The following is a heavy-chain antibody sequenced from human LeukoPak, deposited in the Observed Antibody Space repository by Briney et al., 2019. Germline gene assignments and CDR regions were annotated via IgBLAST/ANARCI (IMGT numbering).Heavy chain of an antibody. CDR3: TTDPSVLVVGY. CDR2: IKRKTDGGTT. CDR1: GFTFSNAW. V-gene: IGHV3-15*01. J-gene: IGHJ4*02. Sequence: GGVLRLSCAGSGFTFSNAWMKWVRQAPGKGLELVGRIKRKTDGGTTEYAAPVQGRFTISRDDSTNTLYLQMNSLKTEDTAVYYCTTDPSVLVVGYWGQGTLVTVSS. D-gene: IGHD2-15*01.